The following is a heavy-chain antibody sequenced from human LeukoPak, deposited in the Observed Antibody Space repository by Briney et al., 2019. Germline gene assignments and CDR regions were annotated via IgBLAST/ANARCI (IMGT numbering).Heavy chain of an antibody. D-gene: IGHD3-10*01. Sequence: ASVKVSCKASGYTFTTYHINWVRQAPGQGLEWMGRINAYNGNTNYEQKLQGRVIMTTDTSTSTVYMELRSLRSDDTAVYYCARDGEYGSGRPFDYWGPGTLVTVSS. V-gene: IGHV1-18*01. CDR3: ARDGEYGSGRPFDY. CDR1: GYTFTTYH. J-gene: IGHJ4*02. CDR2: INAYNGNT.